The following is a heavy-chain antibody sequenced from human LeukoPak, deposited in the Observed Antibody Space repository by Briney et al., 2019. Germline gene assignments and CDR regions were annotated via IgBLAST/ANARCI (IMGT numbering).Heavy chain of an antibody. CDR2: ISGSGGST. J-gene: IGHJ4*02. CDR3: AKDRIAKVATIGY. Sequence: SGGSLRLSCTVSGFTVSSDSMSWVRQAPGKGLERVSAISGSGGSTYYADSVKGRFTISRDNSKNTLYLQMNSLRAEDTAVYYCAKDRIAKVATIGYWGQGTLVTVSS. CDR1: GFTVSSDS. D-gene: IGHD5-24*01. V-gene: IGHV3-23*01.